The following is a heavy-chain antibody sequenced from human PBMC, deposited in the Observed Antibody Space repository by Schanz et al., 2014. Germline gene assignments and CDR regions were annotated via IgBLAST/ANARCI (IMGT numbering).Heavy chain of an antibody. D-gene: IGHD2-2*01. CDR1: GGSIRGYY. CDR2: IYYSGST. V-gene: IGHV4-59*01. Sequence: QLQLQESGPGLVKPSETLSLTCTVFGGSIRGYYWGWIRQPPGKGLEWIGYIYYSGSTNYNPSLRGRVTMSIDTSKNYFSLNLTSLTPADTAVYYCVGKSLTSWKNSYYALDVWGQGTTVTVS. CDR3: VGKSLTSWKNSYYALDV. J-gene: IGHJ6*02.